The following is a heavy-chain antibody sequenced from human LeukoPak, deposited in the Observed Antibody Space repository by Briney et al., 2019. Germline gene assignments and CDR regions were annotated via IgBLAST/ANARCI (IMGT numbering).Heavy chain of an antibody. J-gene: IGHJ4*02. CDR1: GFTFTTYW. CDR2: INQDGSAK. D-gene: IGHD3-22*01. V-gene: IGHV3-7*01. CDR3: ARDRSSGWDY. Sequence: QPGGSLRLSCAASGFTFTTYWMTWVRQAPGKGLEWVANINQDGSAKYYVDSMKGRFTISRDNAKNSLYLQMNSLRAEDTAVYYCARDRSSGWDYWGQGILVSVSS.